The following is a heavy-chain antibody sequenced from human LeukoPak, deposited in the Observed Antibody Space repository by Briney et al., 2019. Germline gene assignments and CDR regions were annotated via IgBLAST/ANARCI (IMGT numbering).Heavy chain of an antibody. J-gene: IGHJ4*02. CDR3: VREKSGYTNGWYLFDY. D-gene: IGHD6-19*01. CDR1: GFTFSSYS. Sequence: PGGSLRLSCAASGFTFSSYSMNWVRQAPGKGLEWVAVIWYDGSNKYYADSVKGRFTISRDNSKNTLYLQMSSLRAEDTAVYYRVREKSGYTNGWYLFDYWGQGTLVTVSS. V-gene: IGHV3-33*08. CDR2: IWYDGSNK.